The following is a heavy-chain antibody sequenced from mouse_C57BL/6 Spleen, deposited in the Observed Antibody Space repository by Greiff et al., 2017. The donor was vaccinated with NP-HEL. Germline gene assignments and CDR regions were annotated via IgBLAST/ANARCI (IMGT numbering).Heavy chain of an antibody. D-gene: IGHD1-1*01. V-gene: IGHV1-82*01. CDR1: GYAFSSSW. CDR3: ALITHGYFDV. CDR2: IYPGDGDT. Sequence: VQGVESGPELVKPGASVKISCKASGYAFSSSWMNWVKQRPGKGLEWIGRIYPGDGDTNYNGKFKGKATLTADKSSSTAYMQLSSLTSEDSAVYFCALITHGYFDVWGTGTTVTVSS. J-gene: IGHJ1*03.